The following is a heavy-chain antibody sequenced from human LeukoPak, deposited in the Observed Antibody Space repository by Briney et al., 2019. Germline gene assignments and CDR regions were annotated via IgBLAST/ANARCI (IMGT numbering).Heavy chain of an antibody. Sequence: GGSLRLSCAASGFTFSSYGMHWVRQAPGKGLEWVAVISYDGSNKYYADSVKGRFTISRDNSKNTLYLQMNSLRAEDTAVYYCAKGLWFGELLYLDYWGQGTPVTVSS. J-gene: IGHJ4*02. CDR3: AKGLWFGELLYLDY. V-gene: IGHV3-30*18. D-gene: IGHD3-10*01. CDR1: GFTFSSYG. CDR2: ISYDGSNK.